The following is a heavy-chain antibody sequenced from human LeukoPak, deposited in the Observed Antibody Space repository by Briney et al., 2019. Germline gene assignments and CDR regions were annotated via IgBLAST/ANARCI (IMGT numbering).Heavy chain of an antibody. J-gene: IGHJ4*02. V-gene: IGHV4-31*03. Sequence: SETLSLTCTVSGGSISSGGYYWSWIRQHPGKGLEWIGYIYYSGSTYYNPSLKSRVTISVDASKNQFSLKLSSVTAADTAVYYCARRGSGTVRDWGQGTLATVSS. D-gene: IGHD3-10*01. CDR2: IYYSGST. CDR1: GGSISSGGYY. CDR3: ARRGSGTVRD.